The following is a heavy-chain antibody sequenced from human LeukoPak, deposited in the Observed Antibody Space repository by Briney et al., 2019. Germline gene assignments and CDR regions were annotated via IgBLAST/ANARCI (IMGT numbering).Heavy chain of an antibody. V-gene: IGHV4-39*07. CDR1: GFTFSSYS. CDR2: IYYSGST. D-gene: IGHD4-17*01. J-gene: IGHJ4*02. Sequence: GSLRLSCAASGFTFSSYSMNWVRQPPGKGLEWIGSIYYSGSTYYNPSLKSRVTISVDTSKNQFSLKLSSVTAADTAVYYCASGYGDYYVFDYWGQGTLVTVSS. CDR3: ASGYGDYYVFDY.